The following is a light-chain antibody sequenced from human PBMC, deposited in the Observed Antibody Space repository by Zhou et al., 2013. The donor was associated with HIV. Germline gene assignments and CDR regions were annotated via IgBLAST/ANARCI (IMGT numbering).Light chain of an antibody. V-gene: IGKV3-20*01. Sequence: EIVMTQSPATLSVSPGERATLSCRASQSITNNLAWYQQKPGQAPRLLMYGASSRATGIPDRFSGSGSGTDFTLTINRLEPEDFAVYYCQQYGSSPLTFGGGTKVEIK. CDR3: QQYGSSPLT. CDR1: QSITNN. CDR2: GAS. J-gene: IGKJ4*01.